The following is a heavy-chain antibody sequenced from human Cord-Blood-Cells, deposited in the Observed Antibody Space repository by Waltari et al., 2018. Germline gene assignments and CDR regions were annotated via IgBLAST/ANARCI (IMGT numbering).Heavy chain of an antibody. Sequence: QVQLVQSGAEVKKPGASVKVSCKASGYNFTSSYMHWVRQAPGQGLEWMGIINPSGGSTSYAQKFQGRVTMTRDTSTSTVYMELSSLRSEDTAVYYCAREGLGDAFDIWGQGTMVTVSS. V-gene: IGHV1-46*01. CDR2: INPSGGST. CDR1: GYNFTSSY. CDR3: AREGLGDAFDI. J-gene: IGHJ3*02.